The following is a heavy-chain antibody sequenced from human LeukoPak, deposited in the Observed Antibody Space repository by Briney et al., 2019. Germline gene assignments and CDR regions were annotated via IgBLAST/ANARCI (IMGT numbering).Heavy chain of an antibody. V-gene: IGHV3-43*01. CDR2: ITWDGDTS. J-gene: IGHJ4*02. Sequence: GRSLRLSCAASGFTFDDYTMHWVRQAPGKGLEWVSLITWDGDTSYYADSVKGRFTISRDTRKNSLFLQMNSLTAEDTALYYCAKGGSSWFEGYFDSWGQGTLVTVSS. CDR3: AKGGSSWFEGYFDS. D-gene: IGHD6-13*01. CDR1: GFTFDDYT.